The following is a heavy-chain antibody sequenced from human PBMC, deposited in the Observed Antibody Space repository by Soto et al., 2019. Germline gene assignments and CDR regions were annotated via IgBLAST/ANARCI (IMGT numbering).Heavy chain of an antibody. V-gene: IGHV3-49*04. CDR2: IRRNAYGGTT. J-gene: IGHJ4*02. D-gene: IGHD3-16*01. Sequence: GGSLRLSCTTSGFTFGDYALSWVRQAPGKGLEWVGFIRRNAYGGTTDYAASVKGRFTISRDDSKSIAYLQMNSLRTEDTALYYCTRASSLDFDFWGQGTMVTVYS. CDR1: GFTFGDYA. CDR3: TRASSLDFDF.